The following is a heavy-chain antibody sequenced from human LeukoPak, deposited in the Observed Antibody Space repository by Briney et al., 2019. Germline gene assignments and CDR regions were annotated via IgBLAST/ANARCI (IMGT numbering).Heavy chain of an antibody. CDR3: ARVQGGGFRTADY. V-gene: IGHV3-30*03. CDR2: ISYDGSNK. D-gene: IGHD3-10*01. CDR1: GFTFSSYW. Sequence: GGSLRLSCAASGFTFSSYWMSWVRQAPGKGLDWVALISYDGSNKYYADSVKGRFTISRDNSKNTLFLQMNSLRGEDTAMYYCARVQGGGFRTADYWGQGTLVTVSS. J-gene: IGHJ4*02.